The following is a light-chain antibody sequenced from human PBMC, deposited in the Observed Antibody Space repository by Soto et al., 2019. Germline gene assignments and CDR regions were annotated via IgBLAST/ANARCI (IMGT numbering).Light chain of an antibody. CDR3: AAWDNGLSAWV. J-gene: IGLJ3*02. Sequence: QSVLTQQPSASGTPGQSVSISCSGSNSNIGNNYLYWYQQLPGTAPKLLIYKNSQRPFGVPARFSGSKSDTSGYLAISGLRPEDEADYHCAAWDNGLSAWVFGGGTKLTVL. V-gene: IGLV1-47*01. CDR1: NSNIGNNY. CDR2: KNS.